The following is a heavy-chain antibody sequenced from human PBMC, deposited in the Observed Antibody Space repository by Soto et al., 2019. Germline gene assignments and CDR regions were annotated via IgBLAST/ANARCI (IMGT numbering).Heavy chain of an antibody. V-gene: IGHV3-33*01. Sequence: GSLILSCVGSGFTFSRYGMHWLRQAPGEGLEWMAVIVNDGSDRDYAASVAGRFTISRDNSKNTLYLQMDNLGVDDTAMYYCARDDDYEANGLDYWGQGTLVTVLL. CDR3: ARDDDYEANGLDY. CDR1: GFTFSRYG. J-gene: IGHJ4*02. CDR2: IVNDGSDR. D-gene: IGHD4-17*01.